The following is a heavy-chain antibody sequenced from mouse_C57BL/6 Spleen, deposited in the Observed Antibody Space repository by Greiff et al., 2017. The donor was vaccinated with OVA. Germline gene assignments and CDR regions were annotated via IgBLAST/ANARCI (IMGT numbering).Heavy chain of an antibody. J-gene: IGHJ2*01. CDR1: GYTFTSYW. Sequence: VQLQQPGADLVMPGASVKLSCKASGYTFTSYWMHWVKQRPGQGLEWIGEIDPSDSYTNYNQKFKGKSTLTVDKSSSTAYMQLSSLTSEDSAVYYCARWGGQLTFDYWGQGTTLTVSS. D-gene: IGHD3-2*02. CDR3: ARWGGQLTFDY. V-gene: IGHV1-69*01. CDR2: IDPSDSYT.